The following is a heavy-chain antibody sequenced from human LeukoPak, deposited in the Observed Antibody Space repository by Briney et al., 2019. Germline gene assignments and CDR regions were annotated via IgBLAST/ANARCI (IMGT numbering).Heavy chain of an antibody. D-gene: IGHD3-10*01. J-gene: IGHJ5*02. CDR1: GFTFSSYS. Sequence: GGSLRLSCAASGFTFSSYSMNWVRQAPGKGLEWVSYISSSSSTIYYADSVKGRFTISRDNAKNSLYLQMNSLRAEDTAVYYCARDTYYYGSGTYNWFDPWGQGTLVTVSS. CDR2: ISSSSSTI. CDR3: ARDTYYYGSGTYNWFDP. V-gene: IGHV3-48*01.